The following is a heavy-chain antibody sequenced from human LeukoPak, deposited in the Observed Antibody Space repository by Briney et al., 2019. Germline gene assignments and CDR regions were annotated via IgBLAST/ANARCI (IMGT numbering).Heavy chain of an antibody. J-gene: IGHJ4*02. CDR3: ARGGSYYDY. CDR1: GGSISSYY. CDR2: IYYSWST. V-gene: IGHV4-59*01. D-gene: IGHD1-26*01. Sequence: SETLSLTCTVSGGSISSYYWSWIRQPPGKGLDGIGYIYYSWSTNYNPSLNSRLTISVDTSKNQFSLKLSSVTAAGTAVYYCARGGSYYDYWGQGTLVTVSS.